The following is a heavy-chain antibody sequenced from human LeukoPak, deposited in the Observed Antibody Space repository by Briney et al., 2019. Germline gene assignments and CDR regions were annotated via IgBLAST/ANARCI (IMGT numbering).Heavy chain of an antibody. CDR3: AKEYGDYYYYGMDV. Sequence: PGGSLRLSCAASGFTFSNYGMHWVRQAPGKGLEWVAVVSYDGTNKYYADSVKGRFTISRDNSKNTLYLQMNSLRAEDTAVYYCAKEYGDYYYYGMDVWGQGTTVTVSS. V-gene: IGHV3-30*18. CDR1: GFTFSNYG. J-gene: IGHJ6*02. D-gene: IGHD4-17*01. CDR2: VSYDGTNK.